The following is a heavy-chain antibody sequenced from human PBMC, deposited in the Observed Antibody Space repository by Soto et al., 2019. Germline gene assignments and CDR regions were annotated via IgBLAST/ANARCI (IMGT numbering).Heavy chain of an antibody. Sequence: QVQLVESGGGVVQPGRSLRLSCAASGFTFSSYGMHWVRQAPGKGLAWVAVISYDGSNKNYADSVKGRFTISRDNSKNTLYLQMNSLRAEDTAVYYCAKDWRRRGGYDSSFDYWGQGTLVTVSS. CDR1: GFTFSSYG. V-gene: IGHV3-30*18. D-gene: IGHD5-12*01. CDR2: ISYDGSNK. J-gene: IGHJ4*02. CDR3: AKDWRRRGGYDSSFDY.